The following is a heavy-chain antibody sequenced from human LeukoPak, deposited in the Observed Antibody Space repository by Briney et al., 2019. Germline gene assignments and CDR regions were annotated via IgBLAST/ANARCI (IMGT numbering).Heavy chain of an antibody. CDR2: INSRGIST. Sequence: GGSLRLSCAASGFTFTNFAMHWVRQAPGKGLEWVSGINSRGISTYYADSVKGRFTISRDNPKNTLFLQMNSLRVEDTAVYYCAKSLTYYHENSDSIWGQGTLVTVSS. CDR1: GFTFTNFA. V-gene: IGHV3-23*01. CDR3: AKSLTYYHENSDSI. J-gene: IGHJ4*02. D-gene: IGHD3-22*01.